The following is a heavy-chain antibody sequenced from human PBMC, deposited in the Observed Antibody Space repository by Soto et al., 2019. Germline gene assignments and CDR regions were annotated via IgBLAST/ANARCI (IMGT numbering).Heavy chain of an antibody. CDR1: GFTFSNYA. D-gene: IGHD2-21*02. CDR2: IGGGGVPT. Sequence: GSLRLSCAASGFTFSNYAMSWVRQAPGKGLEWVSAIGGGGVPTYHADSVKGRFTISREDAERKLYLQMNNLRAGDTAVYYCAGVRAYCGDYCYPDFWGQGTLVTVSS. J-gene: IGHJ4*02. CDR3: AGVRAYCGDYCYPDF. V-gene: IGHV3-23*01.